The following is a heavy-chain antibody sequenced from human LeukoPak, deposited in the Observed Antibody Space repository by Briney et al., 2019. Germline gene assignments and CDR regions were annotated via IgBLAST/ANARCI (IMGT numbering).Heavy chain of an antibody. CDR1: KFTFSNYA. CDR3: AKDVRGGDPTIEPTDH. CDR2: ISGNGRKT. Sequence: TGGSLRLSCAASKFTFSNYAMSWVRQAPGKGLEWVSTISGNGRKTYYADSVKGRFTISRANSKTTVSLQMNSLRAEDTAVYYCAKDVRGGDPTIEPTDHWGQGTLAIVSS. J-gene: IGHJ4*02. D-gene: IGHD3-10*02. V-gene: IGHV3-23*01.